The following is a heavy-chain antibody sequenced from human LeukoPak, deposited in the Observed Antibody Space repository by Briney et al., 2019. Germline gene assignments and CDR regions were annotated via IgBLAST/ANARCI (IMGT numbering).Heavy chain of an antibody. D-gene: IGHD1-26*01. J-gene: IGHJ4*02. Sequence: GGSLRLSCAAHGFTLTAPSMVWVRQAPGKGMEWVSSIVPNGKNTHYAAALKGRFTISRVNGRNSLYLERDSLRAEDTAVYYGATIEEPHYFDQGGEGTLVTVSS. CDR3: ATIEEPHYFDQ. CDR1: GFTLTAPS. V-gene: IGHV3-21*01. CDR2: IVPNGKNT.